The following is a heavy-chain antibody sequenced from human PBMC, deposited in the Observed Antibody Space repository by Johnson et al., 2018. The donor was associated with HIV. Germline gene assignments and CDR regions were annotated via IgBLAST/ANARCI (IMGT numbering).Heavy chain of an antibody. CDR2: IKEDGSEK. Sequence: VQLVESGGGLVQPGGSLRLSCAASGFTFRNYWMNWVRQAPGKGLEWVASIKEDGSEKYYVESVKGRFTIYRDNVKNSLHLQVTSLRAEDTAVYYCARWDTVVVPDRSDSFNIWGQGTMVTVSS. D-gene: IGHD2-2*01. J-gene: IGHJ3*02. CDR3: ARWDTVVVPDRSDSFNI. V-gene: IGHV3-7*01. CDR1: GFTFRNYW.